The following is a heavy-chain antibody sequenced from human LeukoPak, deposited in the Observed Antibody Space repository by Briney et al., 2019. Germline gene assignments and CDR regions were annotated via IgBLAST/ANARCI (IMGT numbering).Heavy chain of an antibody. V-gene: IGHV1-69*05. CDR1: GGTFSSYA. J-gene: IGHJ4*02. CDR3: ATTRGGGYKQLDY. D-gene: IGHD5-24*01. CDR2: IIPIFGTA. Sequence: SVKVSCKASGGTFSSYAISWVRQAPGQGLEWMGGIIPIFGTANYAQKFQGRVTITTDESTSTAYMELSSLRSEDTAVYYCATTRGGGYKQLDYWGQGTLVTVSS.